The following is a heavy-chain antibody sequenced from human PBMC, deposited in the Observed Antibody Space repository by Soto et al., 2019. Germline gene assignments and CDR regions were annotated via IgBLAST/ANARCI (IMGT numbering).Heavy chain of an antibody. J-gene: IGHJ6*02. CDR1: GFTFSSYA. CDR3: AKPDCSSTSCSDYYYYGMDV. D-gene: IGHD2-2*01. Sequence: VQLLESGGGLVQPGGSLRLSCAASGFTFSSYAMSWVRQAPGKGLEWVSAISGSGGSTYYADSVKGRFTISRDNSKNTLYLQMNSLRAEDTAVYYCAKPDCSSTSCSDYYYYGMDVWGQGTTVTVSS. V-gene: IGHV3-23*01. CDR2: ISGSGGST.